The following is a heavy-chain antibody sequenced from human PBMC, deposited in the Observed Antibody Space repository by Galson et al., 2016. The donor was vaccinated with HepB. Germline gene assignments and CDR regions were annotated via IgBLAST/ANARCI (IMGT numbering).Heavy chain of an antibody. J-gene: IGHJ6*02. V-gene: IGHV3-21*01. Sequence: SLRLSCAASGFTFSRYEMNWVRQAPGKGLEWVAYISSSSSYIYYADSVKGRFTISRDNAKKSLYLQMNSLRAEDTAVYYCARAPIEVDGMRHYYYGMDVWGQGTTVTVSS. CDR3: ARAPIEVDGMRHYYYGMDV. CDR1: GFTFSRYE. D-gene: IGHD6-13*01. CDR2: ISSSSSYI.